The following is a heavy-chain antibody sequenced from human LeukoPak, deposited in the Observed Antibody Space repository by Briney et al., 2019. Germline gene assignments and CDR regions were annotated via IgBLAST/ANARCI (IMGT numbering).Heavy chain of an antibody. CDR1: GGTFSSYA. D-gene: IGHD3-10*01. V-gene: IGHV1-69*06. CDR2: IIPIFGTA. Sequence: GASVKVSCKASGGTFSSYAISWVRQAPGQGLVWMGGIIPIFGTANYAQKFQGRVTITADKSTSTAYMELSSLRSEDTAVYYCATSPYYYGSGSYDYWGQGTLVTVSS. J-gene: IGHJ4*02. CDR3: ATSPYYYGSGSYDY.